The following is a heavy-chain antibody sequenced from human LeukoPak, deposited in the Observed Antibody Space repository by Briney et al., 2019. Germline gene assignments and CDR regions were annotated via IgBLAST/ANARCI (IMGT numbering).Heavy chain of an antibody. D-gene: IGHD2-2*01. J-gene: IGHJ4*02. CDR1: GGTFSSYA. CDR3: ARDPKGAPAAMDY. Sequence: SVKVSCKASGGTFSSYAISWVRQAPGQGLEWVGRIIPILGIANYAQKFQGRVTITADKSTSTAYMELSRLRSEDTAVYYCARDPKGAPAAMDYWGQGTLVTVSS. V-gene: IGHV1-69*04. CDR2: IIPILGIA.